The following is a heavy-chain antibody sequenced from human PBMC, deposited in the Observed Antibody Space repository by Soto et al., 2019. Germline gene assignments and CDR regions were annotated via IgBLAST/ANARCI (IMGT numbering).Heavy chain of an antibody. CDR1: GYTFTAYY. Sequence: QVQLVQSGAEVKEPGDSVRVSCEASGYTFTAYYRHWVRQAPGQGLEWMGWINPKFGDTAYAPDFQGSVSMTRDMSIRTVYMELSRLTTADTAIYYCARNMDSYYGAGSGNGHGFWGQGTTVTVFS. V-gene: IGHV1-2*02. D-gene: IGHD3-10*01. J-gene: IGHJ6*02. CDR2: INPKFGDT. CDR3: ARNMDSYYGAGSGNGHGF.